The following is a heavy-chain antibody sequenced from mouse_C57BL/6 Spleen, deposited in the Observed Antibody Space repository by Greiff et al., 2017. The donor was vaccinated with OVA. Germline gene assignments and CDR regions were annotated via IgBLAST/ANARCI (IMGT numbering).Heavy chain of an antibody. CDR1: GYTFTSYW. CDR3: ARSEITTVVGDAMDY. Sequence: VQLQQPGAELVRPGTSVTLSCKASGYTFTSYWMHWVKQRPGQGLEWIGVIDPSASYTNYNQKFKGKATLTVDTSSSTAYMQLSSLTSEDSAVYYCARSEITTVVGDAMDYWGQGTSVTVSS. J-gene: IGHJ4*01. D-gene: IGHD1-1*01. CDR2: IDPSASYT. V-gene: IGHV1-59*01.